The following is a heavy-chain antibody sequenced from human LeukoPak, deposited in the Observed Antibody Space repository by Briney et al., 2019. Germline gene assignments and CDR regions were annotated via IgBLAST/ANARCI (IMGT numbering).Heavy chain of an antibody. CDR2: IYYSGST. D-gene: IGHD3-22*01. J-gene: IGHJ3*02. CDR3: ARHPDYYDSSGYYYPDAFDI. Sequence: SETLSLIYTVSGGSISSSSYYWRCTRQPPGKGLEWMRSIYYSGSTYYNPSLKSRVTISVDTSKNQFSLKLSSVTAADTAVYYCARHPDYYDSSGYYYPDAFDIWGQGTMVTVSS. CDR1: GGSISSSSYY. V-gene: IGHV4-39*01.